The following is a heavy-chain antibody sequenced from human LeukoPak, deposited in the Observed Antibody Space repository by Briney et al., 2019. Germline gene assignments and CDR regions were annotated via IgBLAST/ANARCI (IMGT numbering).Heavy chain of an antibody. Sequence: GGSLRLSCAASGFTFSSYWMSWVRQAPGKGLEWVANIKQDGSEKYYVDSVKGRFTISRDNAKNSLYLQMNSLRAEDTAVYYCARDDYRGIRYCSSTSCYIGSGYFDYWGQGTLVTVSS. V-gene: IGHV3-7*01. CDR1: GFTFSSYW. CDR3: ARDDYRGIRYCSSTSCYIGSGYFDY. CDR2: IKQDGSEK. J-gene: IGHJ4*02. D-gene: IGHD2-2*02.